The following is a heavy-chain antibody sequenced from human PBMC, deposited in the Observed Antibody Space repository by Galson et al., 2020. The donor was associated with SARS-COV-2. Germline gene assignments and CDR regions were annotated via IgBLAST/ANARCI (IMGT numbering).Heavy chain of an antibody. CDR3: ARHMSGAYYFDY. V-gene: IGHV5-51*01. Sequence: GESLKISCKGSGYSFTNYWIGWVRQMPGKGLEWMGIIWPGDSETKYSPSFQGHVTMSAERSISTAYLQWSSLTASDTAIYYCARHMSGAYYFDYWGQGTLVTVSS. J-gene: IGHJ4*02. CDR2: IWPGDSET. CDR1: GYSFTNYW.